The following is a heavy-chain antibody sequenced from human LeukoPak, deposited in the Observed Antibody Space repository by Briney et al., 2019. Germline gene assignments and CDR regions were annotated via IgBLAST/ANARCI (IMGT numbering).Heavy chain of an antibody. D-gene: IGHD6-13*01. J-gene: IGHJ4*02. CDR2: ISTTSDYI. Sequence: GGSLRLSCAASGFTFSSYSMNWVRQAPGKGLEWVSSISTTSDYIFYADSLKGRLTISRDNAKNSLYLQMNSLRAEDTAVYYCARGGIYSQGFDYWGQGTLVTVSS. CDR1: GFTFSSYS. CDR3: ARGGIYSQGFDY. V-gene: IGHV3-21*01.